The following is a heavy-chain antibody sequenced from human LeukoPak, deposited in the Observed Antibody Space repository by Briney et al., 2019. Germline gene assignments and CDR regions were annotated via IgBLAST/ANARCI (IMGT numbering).Heavy chain of an antibody. CDR3: ASLCVRPAAAGTPPPDY. CDR1: GFTFSSYA. CDR2: ISYDGSNK. V-gene: IGHV3-30*04. D-gene: IGHD6-13*01. J-gene: IGHJ4*02. Sequence: PGGSLRLSCAASGFTFSSYAMHWVRQAPGKGLEWVAVISYDGSNKYYADSVKGRFTISRDNSKNKLYLQMNSLRAEDTAVYYCASLCVRPAAAGTPPPDYWGQGTLVTVSS.